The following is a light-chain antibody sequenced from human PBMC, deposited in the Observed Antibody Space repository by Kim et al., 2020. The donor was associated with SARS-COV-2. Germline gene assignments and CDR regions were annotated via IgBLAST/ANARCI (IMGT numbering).Light chain of an antibody. V-gene: IGLV1-47*01. Sequence: GQRYTIACSGRSSNIGTNIVYWYQQCPGTAPNLLPYSNNQRPSGVPDRFSAAKSGTSASLAISGLRSEDEADYYCATWADSLSGYVFGTGTKVTVL. CDR3: ATWADSLSGYV. J-gene: IGLJ1*01. CDR2: SNN. CDR1: SSNIGTNI.